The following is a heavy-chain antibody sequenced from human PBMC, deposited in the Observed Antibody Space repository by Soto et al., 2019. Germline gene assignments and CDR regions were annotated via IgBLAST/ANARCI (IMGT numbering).Heavy chain of an antibody. CDR3: ARGGVESYYYGSGSYYKSYYGMDV. Sequence: SVKVSCKASGGTFSSYAISWVRQAPGQGLEWMGGIIPIFGTANYAQKFRGRVTITADESTSTAYMELSSLRSEDTAVYYCARGGVESYYYGSGSYYKSYYGMDVWGQGTTVTVSS. V-gene: IGHV1-69*13. CDR1: GGTFSSYA. D-gene: IGHD3-10*01. CDR2: IIPIFGTA. J-gene: IGHJ6*02.